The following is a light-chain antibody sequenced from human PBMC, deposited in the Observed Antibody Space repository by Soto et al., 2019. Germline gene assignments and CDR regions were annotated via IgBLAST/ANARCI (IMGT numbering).Light chain of an antibody. V-gene: IGKV1-5*03. CDR3: QQYNLYWT. CDR2: KAS. Sequence: DIQMTQSPSTLHVSVGDRVTITCRASQTISNWLAWYQPKPGKVPKLLIYKASSLESRVPSRFSGSGSGTEFSLTISSLQPDDFATYYCQQYNLYWTFVQGTKVEIK. J-gene: IGKJ1*01. CDR1: QTISNW.